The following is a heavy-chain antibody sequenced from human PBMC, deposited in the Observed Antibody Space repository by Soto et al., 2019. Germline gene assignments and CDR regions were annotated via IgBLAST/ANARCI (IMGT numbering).Heavy chain of an antibody. CDR3: ARHSGWYTHDY. CDR2: IYDSGST. V-gene: IGHV4-59*01. Sequence: QVQLQESGPGLVKPSETLSLTCTVSGGSISSDYWTWIRQPPGKGLEWIGYIYDSGSTHYNPSLKSRVTISGDTSKNQFSLKLSSVTAADTAVYYCARHSGWYTHDYWGQGTLVTVSS. D-gene: IGHD6-19*01. J-gene: IGHJ4*02. CDR1: GGSISSDY.